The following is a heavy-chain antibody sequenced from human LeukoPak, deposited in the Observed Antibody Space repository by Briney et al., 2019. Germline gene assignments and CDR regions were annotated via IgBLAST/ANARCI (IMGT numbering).Heavy chain of an antibody. V-gene: IGHV3-23*01. D-gene: IGHD2-2*01. CDR1: GFTFSSHA. Sequence: GGSLRLSCAASGFTFSSHAMSWVRQAPGKGLEWVSAISGSGGSTYYADSVKGRFTISRDNSKNTLYLQMNSLRAEDTAVYYCAKAEVPAAGSLPDYWGQGTLVTVSS. CDR3: AKAEVPAAGSLPDY. CDR2: ISGSGGST. J-gene: IGHJ4*02.